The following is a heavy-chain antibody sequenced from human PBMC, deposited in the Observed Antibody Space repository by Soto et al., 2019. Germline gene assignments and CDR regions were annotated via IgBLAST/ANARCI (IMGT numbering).Heavy chain of an antibody. V-gene: IGHV3-33*01. J-gene: IGHJ4*02. D-gene: IGHD6-19*01. Sequence: QVQLVESGGGVVQPGRSLRLSCAASGFTFSSYGMHWVRQAPGKGLVWVAVICDDGSNKYYADSVKGRFTISRDNSKNTLYLQMNSLIAEDTAVYYCARESGGVAGTHFYYWGQGTLVTVSS. CDR2: ICDDGSNK. CDR1: GFTFSSYG. CDR3: ARESGGVAGTHFYY.